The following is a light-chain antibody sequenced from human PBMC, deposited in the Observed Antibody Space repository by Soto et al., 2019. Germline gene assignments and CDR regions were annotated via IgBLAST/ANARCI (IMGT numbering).Light chain of an antibody. CDR2: EVS. V-gene: IGLV2-14*01. CDR3: SSYTTSSTQYA. Sequence: QSALTQPASVSGSPGQSITISCTGTSSDVGHYNYVSWYQQHPGKAPKLMIYEVSNRPSGVSNRFSGSKSGNTASLTISGLPADDEADYYCSSYTTSSTQYAFGTGTKLTVL. J-gene: IGLJ1*01. CDR1: SSDVGHYNY.